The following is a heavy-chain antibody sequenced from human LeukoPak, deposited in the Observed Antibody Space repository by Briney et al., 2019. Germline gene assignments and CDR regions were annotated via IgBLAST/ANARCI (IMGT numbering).Heavy chain of an antibody. J-gene: IGHJ5*02. V-gene: IGHV1-8*01. D-gene: IGHD2-2*02. Sequence: GASVTVSCKSSGDTFTSYDINWVRQATVQGLEWMGWMNPNSGNTGYAQKFQGRVTMTRNTSISTAYMELSSLRSEDTAVYYCARIVVVPAAINSRYHNNWFDPWGQGTLVTVSS. CDR2: MNPNSGNT. CDR1: GDTFTSYD. CDR3: ARIVVVPAAINSRYHNNWFDP.